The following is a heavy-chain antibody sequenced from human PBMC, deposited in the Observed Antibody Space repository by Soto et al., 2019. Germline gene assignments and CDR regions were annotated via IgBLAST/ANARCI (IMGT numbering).Heavy chain of an antibody. CDR2: INAGNGNT. V-gene: IGHV1-3*01. J-gene: IGHJ4*02. CDR3: ARAVAVPADFDY. Sequence: ASVKVSCKASGYTFTGYAMHWVRQAPGQRLEWMGWINAGNGNTKYSQKFQGRVTVTRDTSASTAYMELSSLRSEDTAVYYCARAVAVPADFDYWGQGTLVTVAS. CDR1: GYTFTGYA. D-gene: IGHD6-19*01.